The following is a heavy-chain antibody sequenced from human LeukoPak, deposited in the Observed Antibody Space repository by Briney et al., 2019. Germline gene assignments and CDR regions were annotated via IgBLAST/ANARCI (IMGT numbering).Heavy chain of an antibody. CDR2: ISSGSTYI. CDR3: ARLGYCSGGSCSSFDY. V-gene: IGHV3-21*01. Sequence: TGGSLRLSCAASGFTFSSYVMNWVRQAPGKGLGWVSSISSGSTYIYYADSVKGRFTISRDNAKNSLYLQMNSLRAEDTAVYYCARLGYCSGGSCSSFDYWGQGTLVTVSS. D-gene: IGHD2-15*01. CDR1: GFTFSSYV. J-gene: IGHJ4*02.